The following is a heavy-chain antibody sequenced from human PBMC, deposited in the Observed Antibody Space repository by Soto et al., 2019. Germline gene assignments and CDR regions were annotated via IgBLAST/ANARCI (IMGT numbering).Heavy chain of an antibody. Sequence: EVQLVESGGGLVQPGGSLKLSCTASGFTFSGSAVHWVRQASGKGLEWLGWMRSKGNSYATAYAASGKGRLTISRDDSKNMAYLQMDSLKTEDTAVYYCATSSGWYFDYWGQGTLVTVPS. V-gene: IGHV3-73*01. CDR1: GFTFSGSA. CDR3: ATSSGWYFDY. D-gene: IGHD6-19*01. J-gene: IGHJ4*02. CDR2: MRSKGNSYAT.